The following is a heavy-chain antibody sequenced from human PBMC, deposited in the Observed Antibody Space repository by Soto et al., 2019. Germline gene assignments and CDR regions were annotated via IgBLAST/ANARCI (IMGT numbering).Heavy chain of an antibody. D-gene: IGHD3-16*01. CDR2: ISYSGST. J-gene: IGHJ6*02. CDR1: GVSISSDAYY. Sequence: PSETLSLTCPFSGVSISSDAYYLSWPRQHPGKGPEWIGYISYSGSTDYNPSLKGRLTISIDTSKNEFSLKLTSVTAADTAVYYCARDRPAFKSFGSGMDVWGQGTTVTVSS. CDR3: ARDRPAFKSFGSGMDV. V-gene: IGHV4-31*03.